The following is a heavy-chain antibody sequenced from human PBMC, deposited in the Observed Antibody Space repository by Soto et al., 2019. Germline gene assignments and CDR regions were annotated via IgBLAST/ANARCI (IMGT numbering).Heavy chain of an antibody. CDR1: GGSISSSGYY. D-gene: IGHD2-15*01. V-gene: IGHV4-31*03. J-gene: IGHJ4*02. CDR3: ARAVAATHNDS. CDR2: IYYTGST. Sequence: QVQLQESGPGLVKPSQTLSLTCTVSGGSISSSGYYWSWIRQHPGKGLEWIGYIYYTGSTYYNPSLKSRVTISVDTSKNQFSLKLSSVTAADPAVYYCARAVAATHNDSWGQGTLVTVSS.